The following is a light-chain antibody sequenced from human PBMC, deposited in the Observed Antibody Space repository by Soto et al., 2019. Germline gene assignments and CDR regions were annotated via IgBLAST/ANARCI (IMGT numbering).Light chain of an antibody. CDR3: QQFGSLIT. V-gene: IGKV3D-20*01. CDR2: DTS. J-gene: IGKJ4*01. Sequence: DIVLTQSPATLSLSPGERATLSCGASQSITNNYLAWYQQKPGLAPRLLIYDTSKRATGIPDRFSGSGSGTDFTLTISRLEFEDFAAYYCQQFGSLITLGGGTRVDIK. CDR1: QSITNNY.